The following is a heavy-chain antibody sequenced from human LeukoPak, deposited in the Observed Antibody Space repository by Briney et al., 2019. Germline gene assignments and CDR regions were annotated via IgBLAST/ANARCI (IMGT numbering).Heavy chain of an antibody. CDR1: GFTFSSYA. V-gene: IGHV3-23*01. J-gene: IGHJ4*02. Sequence: GGSLRLSCAASGFTFSSYAMSWVRQAPGKGLEWVSTISGSGGSTYYADSVKGRFTISRDNSKNTLYLQMNSLRAEDTAVYYCAKSRCGDCCSYYFDYWGQGTLVTVSS. CDR3: AKSRCGDCCSYYFDY. CDR2: ISGSGGST. D-gene: IGHD2-21*02.